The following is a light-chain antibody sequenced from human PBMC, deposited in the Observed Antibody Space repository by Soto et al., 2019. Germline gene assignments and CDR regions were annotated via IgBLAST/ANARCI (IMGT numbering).Light chain of an antibody. Sequence: QSALNQPPSVSGSPGQSVTISCTGTSSDVGSYNRVSWYQQPPGTAPKLIIYEVSNRPSGVPDRFSGSKSGNTASLTISGLQAEDEADYYCSSYTSSSNLVFGGGTKVTVL. CDR2: EVS. CDR3: SSYTSSSNLV. V-gene: IGLV2-18*02. J-gene: IGLJ2*01. CDR1: SSDVGSYNR.